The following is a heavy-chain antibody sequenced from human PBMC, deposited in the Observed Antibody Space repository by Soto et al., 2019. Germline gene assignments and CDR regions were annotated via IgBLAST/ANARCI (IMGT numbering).Heavy chain of an antibody. J-gene: IGHJ4*02. V-gene: IGHV1-58*01. D-gene: IGHD2-21*02. CDR1: EFTFTTAT. Sequence: QVQLVQSGPEVKKPGTSVKVSCKASEFTFTTATVQWVRQARGQSLEWIGWIVVGSGHTNYAEKFQDRVTITRDVSTETAYMELTNLRSEDTAAYYCATDWGCGGDCPLYYWGQGTLVTVSS. CDR3: ATDWGCGGDCPLYY. CDR2: IVVGSGHT.